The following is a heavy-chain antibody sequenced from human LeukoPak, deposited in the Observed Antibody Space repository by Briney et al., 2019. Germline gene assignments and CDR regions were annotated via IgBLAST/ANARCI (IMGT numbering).Heavy chain of an antibody. CDR3: ARVGAKGSGSYFHAFDI. J-gene: IGHJ3*02. V-gene: IGHV1-8*01. D-gene: IGHD3-10*01. CDR1: GYTFTSYD. Sequence: ASVKVPCKASGYTFTSYDINWVRQAAGQGLEWMGWMNPNSGNTGYAQKFQGRVTMTRNTSISTAYMELSSLRSEDTAVYYCARVGAKGSGSYFHAFDIWGQGTMVTVSS. CDR2: MNPNSGNT.